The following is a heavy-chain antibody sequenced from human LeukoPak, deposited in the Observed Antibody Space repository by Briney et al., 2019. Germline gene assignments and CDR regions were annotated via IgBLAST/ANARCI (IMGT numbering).Heavy chain of an antibody. CDR1: GGSISSYY. D-gene: IGHD3-3*01. CDR3: ARAVRYDFWSGKTLILDY. J-gene: IGHJ4*02. CDR2: IYYSGST. V-gene: IGHV4-59*01. Sequence: SETLSLTCTVSGGSISSYYWSWIRQPPGKGLEWIGYIYYSGSTNYNPSLKSRVTISVDTSKNQFSLKLSSVTAADTAVYYCARAVRYDFWSGKTLILDYWGQGTLVTVSS.